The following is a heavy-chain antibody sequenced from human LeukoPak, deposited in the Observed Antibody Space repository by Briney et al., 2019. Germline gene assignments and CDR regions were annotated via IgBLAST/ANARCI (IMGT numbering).Heavy chain of an antibody. V-gene: IGHV5-10-1*01. CDR3: ARHNWNYVGFDY. CDR2: IDPSDSYT. D-gene: IGHD1-7*01. Sequence: GESLKISCKGSGYSFTSYWISWVRQMPGKGLEWMGRIDPSDSYTNYSPSFQGHVTISADKSISTAYLQWSGLKASDTAMYYCARHNWNYVGFDYWGQGTLVTVSS. J-gene: IGHJ4*02. CDR1: GYSFTSYW.